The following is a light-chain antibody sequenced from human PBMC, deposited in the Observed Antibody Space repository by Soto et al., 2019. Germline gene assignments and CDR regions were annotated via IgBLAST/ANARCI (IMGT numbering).Light chain of an antibody. CDR2: AAS. Sequence: DIQMTQSPSSLSASVGDRVTITCRASQSITTYLNWYRQKPGKAPKLLIYAASSLQSGVPSRFSGSGSETEFTLSISSLQPEDFETYFCQQIYSAPLTLGGGPKVDIK. J-gene: IGKJ4*01. V-gene: IGKV1-39*01. CDR3: QQIYSAPLT. CDR1: QSITTY.